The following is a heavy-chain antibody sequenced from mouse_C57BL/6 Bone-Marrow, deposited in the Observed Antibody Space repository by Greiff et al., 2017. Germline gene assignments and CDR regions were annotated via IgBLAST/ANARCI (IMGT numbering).Heavy chain of an antibody. CDR2: IHPNSGST. D-gene: IGHD1-1*01. V-gene: IGHV1-64*01. CDR1: GYTFTSYW. Sequence: QVQLQQPGAELVKPGASVKLSCKASGYTFTSYWMHWVKQRPGQGLEWIGMIHPNSGSTNYNEKFKSKATLTVDKSSSTAYIPLSSLTSEDSAVYYCARAYGSSYAYAMDYWGQGTSVTVSS. J-gene: IGHJ4*01. CDR3: ARAYGSSYAYAMDY.